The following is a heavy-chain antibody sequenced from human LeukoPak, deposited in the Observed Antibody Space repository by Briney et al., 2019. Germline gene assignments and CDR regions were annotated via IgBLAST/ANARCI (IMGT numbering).Heavy chain of an antibody. Sequence: PSETLSLTCAVYGGSFSGYYWSWIRQPPGKGLEWIGEINHSGSTNYNPSLKSRVTISVDTSKNQFSLKLSSVTAADTAVYYCATLGGYSYGSSGMDVWGQGTTVTVSS. V-gene: IGHV4-34*01. J-gene: IGHJ6*02. CDR1: GGSFSGYY. D-gene: IGHD5-18*01. CDR2: INHSGST. CDR3: ATLGGYSYGSSGMDV.